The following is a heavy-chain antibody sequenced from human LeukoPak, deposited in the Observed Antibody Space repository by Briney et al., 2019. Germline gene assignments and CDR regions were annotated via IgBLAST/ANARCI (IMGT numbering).Heavy chain of an antibody. CDR2: ITGTSDKT. CDR3: AKENPVGGTNYFDY. D-gene: IGHD1-26*01. V-gene: IGHV3-23*01. Sequence: PGGSLRLSCAASGFTFSSYSMNWVRQAPGKGLEWVSAITGTSDKTYYGDSVKGRFTISRDNSKNTLSLQMNSLRPEDTAVYYCAKENPVGGTNYFDYWGQGTLVTVSS. CDR1: GFTFSSYS. J-gene: IGHJ4*02.